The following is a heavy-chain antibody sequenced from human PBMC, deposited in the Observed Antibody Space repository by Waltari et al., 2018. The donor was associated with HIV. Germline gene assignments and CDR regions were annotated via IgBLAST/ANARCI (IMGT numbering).Heavy chain of an antibody. CDR1: GFSFSSYW. D-gene: IGHD3-16*01. V-gene: IGHV3-7*01. CDR2: IKQDGSEK. J-gene: IGHJ3*01. Sequence: EVQLVESGGGLVQPGGYLRLSWAVSGFSFSSYWMSWVRQAPGKGLEWVANIKQDGSEKYYVDSVKGRFNISRDNAKNSLYLQMNSLRDEDTAVYYCARDPGGADAFDFWGQGTMVTVSS. CDR3: ARDPGGADAFDF.